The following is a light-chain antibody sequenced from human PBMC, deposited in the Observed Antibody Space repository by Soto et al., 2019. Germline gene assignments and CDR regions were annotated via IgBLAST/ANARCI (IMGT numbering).Light chain of an antibody. CDR2: GAS. CDR3: QQYGSSPPFT. Sequence: EIVLTQSPGTLSLSPGERATLSCRASQSVSSSYLAWYQQNPGQAPRLLIYGASSRATAIPDRFSGSGSGTDFTLTISRLEPEDFAVYYCQQYGSSPPFTFGPGTKVDI. V-gene: IGKV3-20*01. CDR1: QSVSSSY. J-gene: IGKJ3*01.